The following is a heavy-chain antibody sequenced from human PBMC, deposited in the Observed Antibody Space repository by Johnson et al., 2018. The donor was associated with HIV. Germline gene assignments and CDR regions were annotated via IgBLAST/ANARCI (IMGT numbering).Heavy chain of an antibody. CDR1: GFTFSSNP. D-gene: IGHD6-13*01. J-gene: IGHJ3*02. CDR3: AKVAVATAAGGVALDI. CDR2: MSFDGNNR. Sequence: QVQLVESGGGVVQPGRSLRLSCAASGFTFSSNPMHWVRQAPGKGLEWVAVMSFDGNNRYYADSVKGRFTISRDNSKNTLYLQMNSLRPEDTAVYYCAKVAVATAAGGVALDIWGPGTMVIVSS. V-gene: IGHV3-30-3*01.